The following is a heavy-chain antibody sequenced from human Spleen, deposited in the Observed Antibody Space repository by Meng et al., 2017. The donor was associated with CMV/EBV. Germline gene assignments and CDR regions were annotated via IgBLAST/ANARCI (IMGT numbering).Heavy chain of an antibody. J-gene: IGHJ6*02. CDR3: ARDGRIAAAGTYDYYGIDV. Sequence: GGSLRLSCAASGFIFSSYNMNWVRQAPGKGLEWVSSISSSSTFIYYADSVKGRFTISRDNAMNSLYLQIHRLRAEDTAVYYCARDGRIAAAGTYDYYGIDVWGQGTTVTVSS. CDR2: ISSSSTFI. CDR1: GFIFSSYN. D-gene: IGHD6-13*01. V-gene: IGHV3-21*01.